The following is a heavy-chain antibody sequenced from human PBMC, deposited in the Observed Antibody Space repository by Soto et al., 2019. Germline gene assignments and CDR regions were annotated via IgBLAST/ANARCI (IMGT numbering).Heavy chain of an antibody. J-gene: IGHJ5*02. V-gene: IGHV4-39*02. CDR3: VALGVYELITGINWFEP. Sequence: SETPSLTCTFSVVSISSSSSYCAFIRQPPWRGLEWIGTIHYTGSPYYNPSFNSRVTIATDTSRNRFSLTLTSVTAADTATYYCVALGVYELITGINWFEPWGQGTQGPVS. CDR2: IHYTGSP. D-gene: IGHD1-20*01. CDR1: VVSISSSSSY.